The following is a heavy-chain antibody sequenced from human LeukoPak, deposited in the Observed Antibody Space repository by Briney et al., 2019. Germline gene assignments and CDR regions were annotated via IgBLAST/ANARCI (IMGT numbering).Heavy chain of an antibody. CDR1: GFTFSSYW. Sequence: GGSLRLSCAASGFTFSSYWMHWVRQAPGKGLVWVSRINSDGSSTSYADSVKGRFTISRDNAKNTLYLQKNSLRAEDTAVYYCARAYDGSGYWLYYFDYWGQGTLVTVSS. CDR3: ARAYDGSGYWLYYFDY. V-gene: IGHV3-74*01. D-gene: IGHD3-22*01. J-gene: IGHJ4*02. CDR2: INSDGSST.